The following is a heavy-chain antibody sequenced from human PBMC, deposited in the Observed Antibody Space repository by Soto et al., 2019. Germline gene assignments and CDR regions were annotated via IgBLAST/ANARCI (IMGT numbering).Heavy chain of an antibody. CDR2: IYYSGST. J-gene: IGHJ4*02. CDR3: ASISSLYLNLDY. CDR1: GGSISSGGYY. D-gene: IGHD6-13*01. Sequence: SETLSLTCTVSGGSISSGGYYWSWIRQHPGKGLEWIGYIYYSGSTYYNPSLKSRVTISVDTSKNQFSLTLSSVTAADSAVYYCASISSLYLNLDYWGQGTLVTVSS. V-gene: IGHV4-31*03.